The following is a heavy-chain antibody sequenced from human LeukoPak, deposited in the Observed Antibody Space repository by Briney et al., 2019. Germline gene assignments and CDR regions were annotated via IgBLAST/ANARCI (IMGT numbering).Heavy chain of an antibody. J-gene: IGHJ4*02. V-gene: IGHV3-21*06. Sequence: PGGSLRLSCAASGFTFSSYAMSWVRQAPGKGLEWVSDISGSGSNTYYADSVKGRFIISRDNAKDSLYLQMNSLRVEDTAVYYCLRGDRRDYWGQGTLVTVSS. CDR2: ISGSGSNT. CDR1: GFTFSSYA. CDR3: LRGDRRDY.